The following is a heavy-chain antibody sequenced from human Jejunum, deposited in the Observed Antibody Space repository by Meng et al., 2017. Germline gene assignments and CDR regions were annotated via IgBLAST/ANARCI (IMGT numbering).Heavy chain of an antibody. D-gene: IGHD5-12*01. CDR2: INWNGGST. V-gene: IGHV3-20*04. CDR3: ARDVDMVTPVSGH. J-gene: IGHJ4*02. CDR1: GFNADDYG. Sequence: EVQVVESGGRVVRPGGSLRLSCAASGFNADDYGMAWGRQAPGKGLEWVSSINWNGGSTGYADSVKGRFTISRDNAKNSLYLQMNSLRDEDTALYYCARDVDMVTPVSGHWGQGTLVTVSS.